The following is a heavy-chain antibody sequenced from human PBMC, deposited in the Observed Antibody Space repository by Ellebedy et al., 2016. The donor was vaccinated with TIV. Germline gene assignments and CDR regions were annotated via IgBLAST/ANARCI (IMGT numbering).Heavy chain of an antibody. CDR3: ARDTGSSGYYDHDAFDI. CDR2: ISSGSNTI. D-gene: IGHD3-22*01. Sequence: GESLKISCAASGFTFSSYSMNWVRQAPGKGLEWVSYISSGSNTIYYADSVKGRFTISRDNAKNSLYLQMDSLRAEDTAVYYCARDTGSSGYYDHDAFDIWGLGAMVTVAS. J-gene: IGHJ3*02. V-gene: IGHV3-48*04. CDR1: GFTFSSYS.